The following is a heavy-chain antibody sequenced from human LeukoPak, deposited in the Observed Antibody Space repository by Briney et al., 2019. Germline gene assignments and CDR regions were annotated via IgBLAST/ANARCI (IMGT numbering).Heavy chain of an antibody. D-gene: IGHD4-11*01. J-gene: IGHJ4*02. Sequence: SSETLSLTCTVSGGSISSGDYYWSWIRQPPGKGLEWIGYIYYSGSTYYNPSLKSRVTISVDTSKNQFSLKLSSVTAADTAVYYCARGTTYSNYNYWGQGTLVTVSS. CDR3: ARGTTYSNYNY. CDR2: IYYSGST. CDR1: GGSISSGDYY. V-gene: IGHV4-30-4*08.